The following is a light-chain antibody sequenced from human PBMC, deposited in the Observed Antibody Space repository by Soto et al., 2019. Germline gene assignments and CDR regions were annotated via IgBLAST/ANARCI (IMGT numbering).Light chain of an antibody. CDR1: QSVSTNS. CDR2: AAS. J-gene: IGKJ1*01. CDR3: QQRSNWPRT. Sequence: EIVLTQSPGTLSLSPGERATLSCRASQSVSTNSLAWYQQKPGQAPRLLMYAASSRATGIPDRFSGSGSGTDFSLTISSLEPEDFAVYYCQQRSNWPRTFGQGTKVEIK. V-gene: IGKV3D-20*02.